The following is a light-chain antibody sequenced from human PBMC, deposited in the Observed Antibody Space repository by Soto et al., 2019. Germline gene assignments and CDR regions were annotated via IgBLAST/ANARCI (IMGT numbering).Light chain of an antibody. CDR3: QHYNSYSEA. Sequence: EIILTQSPDTLSLSPGERATLSCRASQTVSSNYLAWYQQKPGQAPRLLIYGASNRATGITDRFSGSGSGTEFTLTITSLQPDDFATYYCQHYNSYSEAFGQGTKVDI. CDR1: QTVSSNY. J-gene: IGKJ1*01. V-gene: IGKV3-20*01. CDR2: GAS.